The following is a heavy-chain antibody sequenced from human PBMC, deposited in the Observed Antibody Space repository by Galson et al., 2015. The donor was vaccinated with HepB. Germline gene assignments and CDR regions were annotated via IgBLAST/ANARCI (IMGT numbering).Heavy chain of an antibody. D-gene: IGHD6-13*01. CDR1: GFTFSSYA. J-gene: IGHJ6*02. Sequence: SLRLSCAASGFTFSSYAMHWVRQAPGKGLEWVAVISYDRSNKYYADSVKGRFTISRDNSKNTLYLQMNSLGGEDTAVYYCARDRWSDYYSMDVWGQGTTVTVSS. V-gene: IGHV3-30-3*01. CDR3: ARDRWSDYYSMDV. CDR2: ISYDRSNK.